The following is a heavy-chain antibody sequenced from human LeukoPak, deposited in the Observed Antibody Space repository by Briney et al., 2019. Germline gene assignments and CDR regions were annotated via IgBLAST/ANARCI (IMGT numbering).Heavy chain of an antibody. CDR2: IFPGDSDT. CDR3: ARRLTYDSRAYYCLDY. J-gene: IGHJ4*02. Sequence: GESLKISCKGSGYSFTSYWIGWVRQTPGKGLEWMGIIFPGDSDTRYSPSFQGQVPSSADKSISTAYLQWSSLQASDTAKYYCARRLTYDSRAYYCLDYWGQGTLVTVAS. CDR1: GYSFTSYW. V-gene: IGHV5-51*01. D-gene: IGHD3-22*01.